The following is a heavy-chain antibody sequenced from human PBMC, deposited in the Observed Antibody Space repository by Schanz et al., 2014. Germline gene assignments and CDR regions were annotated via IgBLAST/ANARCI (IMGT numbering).Heavy chain of an antibody. CDR3: AKYRGYYRVSGSYRELEY. D-gene: IGHD3-10*01. V-gene: IGHV3-23*01. Sequence: EMQLLESGGGLAQPGGSLRLSCAASGFTLSNYAMSWVRQAPGKGLEWVSAMNESHSTIYYADSVRGRFTISRDNSKNTLYLQMNSLRPEDTAVYYCAKYRGYYRVSGSYRELEYWGQGTLVTVSS. CDR1: GFTLSNYA. CDR2: MNESHSTI. J-gene: IGHJ4*02.